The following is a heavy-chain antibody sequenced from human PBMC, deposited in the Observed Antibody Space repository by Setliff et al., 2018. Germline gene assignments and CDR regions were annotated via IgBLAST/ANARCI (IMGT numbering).Heavy chain of an antibody. D-gene: IGHD2-2*01. Sequence: GASVKVSCKASGYTFTSYGVSWVRQAPGQGLEWMGWISAYNGNINYAQKFQGRVTMTTDTYTSTANMELRSLRSGDTAVYYCVRAPPTVVIPPGRAFFDPWGQGTLVTVS. CDR1: GYTFTSYG. J-gene: IGHJ5*02. V-gene: IGHV1-18*01. CDR3: VRAPPTVVIPPGRAFFDP. CDR2: ISAYNGNI.